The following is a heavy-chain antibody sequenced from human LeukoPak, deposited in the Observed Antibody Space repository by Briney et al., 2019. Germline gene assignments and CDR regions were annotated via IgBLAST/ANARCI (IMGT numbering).Heavy chain of an antibody. CDR1: GYTFTTYY. CDR2: INPSGGST. CDR3: ATDGGIAAALYYFDY. V-gene: IGHV1-46*01. J-gene: IGHJ4*02. Sequence: ASVKVSCKASGYTFTTYYMHWVRQAPGQGLEWMGIINPSGGSTSYPQKFQGRVTMTRDTSTSTVYMELRSLRSEDTAVYYCATDGGIAAALYYFDYWGQGTLVTVSS. D-gene: IGHD6-13*01.